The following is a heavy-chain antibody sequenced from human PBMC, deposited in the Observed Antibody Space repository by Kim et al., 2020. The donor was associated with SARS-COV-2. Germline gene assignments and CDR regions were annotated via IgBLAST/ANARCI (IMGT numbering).Heavy chain of an antibody. CDR3: ARPRQIWTGYYYDASDV. CDR2: TDTTGNTV. V-gene: IGHV3-48*03. CDR1: GFNFSTYE. Sequence: GGSLRPSCAASGFNFSTYEMNWFRQAPGKGLEWVSYTDTTGNTVFYAESVKGRFTISRDNAKNSLFLQMNSLRAEDTAVYYCARPRQIWTGYYYDASDVWGHGTKVTVAS. J-gene: IGHJ3*01. D-gene: IGHD3-9*01.